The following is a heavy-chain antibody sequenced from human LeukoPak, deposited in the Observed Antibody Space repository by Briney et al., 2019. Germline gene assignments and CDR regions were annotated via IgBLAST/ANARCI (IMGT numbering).Heavy chain of an antibody. CDR1: GGSMSSYY. Sequence: SETLSLTCTVSGGSMSSYYWIWIRQPPGKGLEWIGYIYYSGTTSYNPSLKSRVTIAVDTSKNQFSLKLSSVTAADTAVYYCARVRTGYSSGWYGARGWYFDLWGRGTLVTVSS. J-gene: IGHJ2*01. CDR2: IYYSGTT. CDR3: ARVRTGYSSGWYGARGWYFDL. D-gene: IGHD6-19*01. V-gene: IGHV4-59*01.